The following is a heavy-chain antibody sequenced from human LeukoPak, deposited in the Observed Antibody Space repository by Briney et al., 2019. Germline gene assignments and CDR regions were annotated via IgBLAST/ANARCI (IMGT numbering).Heavy chain of an antibody. CDR3: ARDKESSSWFYYYYGMDV. V-gene: IGHV1-69*13. CDR1: GGTFSSYA. CDR2: IIPIFGTA. J-gene: IGHJ6*02. D-gene: IGHD6-13*01. Sequence: GASVTVSCTASGGTFSSYAISWVRQAPGQGLEWMGGIIPIFGTANYAQKFQGRVTITADESTSTAYMELSSLRSEDTAVYYCARDKESSSWFYYYYGMDVWGQGTTVTASS.